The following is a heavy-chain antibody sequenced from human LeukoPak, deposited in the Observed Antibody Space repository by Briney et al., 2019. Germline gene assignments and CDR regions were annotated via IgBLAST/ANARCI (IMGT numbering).Heavy chain of an antibody. CDR1: GFTFSSYA. CDR2: ISYDGSNK. J-gene: IGHJ4*02. D-gene: IGHD3-10*01. Sequence: LGGSLRLSCAASGFTFSSYAMHWVRQAPGKGLEWVAVISYDGSNKYYADSVKGRFTISRDNSKNTLYLQMNSLRAEDTAVYYCASNLYYYGSGSYHYWGQGTLVTVSS. V-gene: IGHV3-30-3*01. CDR3: ASNLYYYGSGSYHY.